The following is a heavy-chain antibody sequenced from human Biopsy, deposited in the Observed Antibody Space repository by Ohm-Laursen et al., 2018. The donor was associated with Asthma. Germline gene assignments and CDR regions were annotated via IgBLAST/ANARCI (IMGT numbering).Heavy chain of an antibody. D-gene: IGHD2-15*01. V-gene: IGHV4-59*11. CDR3: ARLADCSGGACYSYGWFDP. CDR1: DGSIRSHD. J-gene: IGHJ5*02. Sequence: PSQTLSLTCTVSDGSIRSHDWTWIRLPPGKGLEYIGDVSHTGSTNYNPSLKSRVTMSLDTSKNQFSLRLTSVTPADTAVYYCARLADCSGGACYSYGWFDPWGQGTRVTVSS. CDR2: VSHTGST.